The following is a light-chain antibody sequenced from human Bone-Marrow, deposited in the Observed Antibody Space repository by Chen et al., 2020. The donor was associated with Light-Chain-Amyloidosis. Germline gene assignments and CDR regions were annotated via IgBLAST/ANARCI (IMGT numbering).Light chain of an antibody. V-gene: IGKV3-20*01. J-gene: IGKJ3*01. CDR3: QHYGDSLFT. CDR1: QSVSSTH. CDR2: GAS. Sequence: VLMQSPGTLSLSPGERATLSCRVSQSVSSTHLAWYQQKPGQAPRLLIYGASTRATGIPDRFSGTGSATDFTLTISRVEPEDFAIYYCQHYGDSLFTFGPGTKVDIE.